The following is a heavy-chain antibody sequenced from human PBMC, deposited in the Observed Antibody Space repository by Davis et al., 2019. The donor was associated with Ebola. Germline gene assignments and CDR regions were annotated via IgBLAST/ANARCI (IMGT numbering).Heavy chain of an antibody. J-gene: IGHJ5*02. CDR3: ASEESAAALTGWDWFDP. Sequence: PGGSLRLSCAASGFTFSSYSMNWVRQAPGKGLEWVSSISSSSSYIYYADSVKGRFTISRDNAKNSLYLQMNSLRAEDTAVYYCASEESAAALTGWDWFDPWGQGTLVTVSS. D-gene: IGHD2-2*01. CDR1: GFTFSSYS. V-gene: IGHV3-21*01. CDR2: ISSSSSYI.